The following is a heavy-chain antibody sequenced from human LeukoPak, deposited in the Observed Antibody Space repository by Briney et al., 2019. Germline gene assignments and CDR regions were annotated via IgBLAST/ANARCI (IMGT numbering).Heavy chain of an antibody. D-gene: IGHD6-13*01. V-gene: IGHV4-34*01. CDR3: ARGPHRIAAAGTGAFDI. CDR2: INHSGST. J-gene: IGHJ3*02. Sequence: SETLSLTCAVHGGSFSGYYWSWIRQPPGKRLEWIGEINHSGSTNYNPSLKSRATISVDTSKNQFSLKLSSVTAADTAVYYCARGPHRIAAAGTGAFDIWGQGTMVTVSS. CDR1: GGSFSGYY.